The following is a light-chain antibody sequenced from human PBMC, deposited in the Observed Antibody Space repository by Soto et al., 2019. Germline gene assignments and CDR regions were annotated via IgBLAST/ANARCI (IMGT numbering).Light chain of an antibody. CDR1: QSVSSRY. J-gene: IGKJ3*01. CDR3: QKYGSSRLN. V-gene: IGKV3-20*01. CDR2: GVS. Sequence: EILLTQSPGTLSLSPGKRSSLSCRSSQSVSSRYLAWYQQKPGQAPRLLIHGVSSRVTGIPDRFSGSGSGTDFTLTISRLEPEDFAVYYCQKYGSSRLNFGTGTKGDIK.